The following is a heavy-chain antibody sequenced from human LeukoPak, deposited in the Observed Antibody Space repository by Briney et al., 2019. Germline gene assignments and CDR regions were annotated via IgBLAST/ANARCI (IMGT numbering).Heavy chain of an antibody. V-gene: IGHV3-21*01. CDR2: ISSSSTYI. CDR3: ARDGVVVTAIPSGLYDY. D-gene: IGHD2-21*02. J-gene: IGHJ4*02. Sequence: GGSLRLSCAASGFTFSNYNMNWVRQAPGKGREWVSSISSSSTYIYYADSVKGRFTISRDNAKNSLYLQMNSLRAEDTALYYCARDGVVVTAIPSGLYDYWGQGTLVTVSS. CDR1: GFTFSNYN.